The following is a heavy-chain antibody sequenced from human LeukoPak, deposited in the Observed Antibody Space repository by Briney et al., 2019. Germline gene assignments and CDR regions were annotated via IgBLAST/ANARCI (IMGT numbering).Heavy chain of an antibody. Sequence: SETLSLTCTVSGGSISSYYWSWIRQPPGKGLEWIGYIYYSGSANYNPSLKSRVTISVDTSKNQFSLRLSSVTAADTALYYCARVSIAAAAGTGDWYFDLWGCGTLVTVSS. J-gene: IGHJ2*01. CDR3: ARVSIAAAAGTGDWYFDL. V-gene: IGHV4-59*01. D-gene: IGHD6-13*01. CDR1: GGSISSYY. CDR2: IYYSGSA.